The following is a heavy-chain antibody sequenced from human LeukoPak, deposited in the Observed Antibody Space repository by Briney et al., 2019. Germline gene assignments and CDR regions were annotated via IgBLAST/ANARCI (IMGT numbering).Heavy chain of an antibody. Sequence: GGSLRLSCAASGFTFSAYAMHWVRRAPGKGLEWVAVISYDGSNKYYADSVKGRFTISRDNSKNTLYLQMNSLRAEDTAVYYCAKLPYTMIVGGDYWGQGTLVTVSS. CDR2: ISYDGSNK. CDR1: GFTFSAYA. V-gene: IGHV3-30*18. D-gene: IGHD3-22*01. J-gene: IGHJ4*02. CDR3: AKLPYTMIVGGDY.